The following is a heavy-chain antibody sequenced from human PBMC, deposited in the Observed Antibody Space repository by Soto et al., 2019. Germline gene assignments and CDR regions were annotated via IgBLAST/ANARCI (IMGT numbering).Heavy chain of an antibody. Sequence: ASVKVSCKASGYTFTSYGISWVRQAPGQGIEWMGWISAYNGNTNYAQKLQGRVTMTTDTSTSTAYMELRSLRSDDTAVYYCARDSSGQGDYYYYGMDVWGQGTTVTVS. V-gene: IGHV1-18*01. CDR3: ARDSSGQGDYYYYGMDV. D-gene: IGHD3-22*01. CDR2: ISAYNGNT. CDR1: GYTFTSYG. J-gene: IGHJ6*02.